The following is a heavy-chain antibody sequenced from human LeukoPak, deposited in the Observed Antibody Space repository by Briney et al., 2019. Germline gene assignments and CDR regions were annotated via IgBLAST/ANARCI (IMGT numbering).Heavy chain of an antibody. D-gene: IGHD3-9*01. J-gene: IGHJ6*02. CDR2: ISGSGGST. Sequence: GGSLRLSCAASGFTFSSYAMSWVRQAPGKGLEWVSAISGSGGSTYYADSVKGRFTISRDNSKNTLYLQMNSLRAEDTVVYYCALDWLLRFTYYYGMDVWGQGTTVTVSS. CDR3: ALDWLLRFTYYYGMDV. V-gene: IGHV3-23*01. CDR1: GFTFSSYA.